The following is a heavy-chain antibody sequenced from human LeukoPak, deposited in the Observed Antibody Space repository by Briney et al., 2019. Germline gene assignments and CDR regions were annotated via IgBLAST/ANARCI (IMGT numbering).Heavy chain of an antibody. Sequence: PSETLSLTCAVYGGSFSDYYWSWIRQPPGKGLEWIGEINHTGSTNYNPSLKSRVTISVDTSKNQLSLKLSSVTAADTAVYYCARGVYYFDYWGQGTLDTVSS. CDR3: ARGVYYFDY. J-gene: IGHJ4*02. CDR2: INHTGST. V-gene: IGHV4-34*01. CDR1: GGSFSDYY.